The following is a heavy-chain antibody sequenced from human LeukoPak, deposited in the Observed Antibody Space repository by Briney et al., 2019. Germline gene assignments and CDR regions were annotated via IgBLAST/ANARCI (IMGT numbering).Heavy chain of an antibody. CDR3: ARHRGSGSSSIPSDY. CDR1: GASIITGSPY. Sequence: SETLSLTCAVSGASIITGSPYWGWLRQSPGKGPEWIGTVYYSGSIYYNPSLKSRVTLSVDTSKNQFSLRLTSVTASDTAVYFCARHRGSGSSSIPSDYWGQGTLVTVSS. J-gene: IGHJ4*02. D-gene: IGHD3-10*01. CDR2: VYYSGSI. V-gene: IGHV4-39*01.